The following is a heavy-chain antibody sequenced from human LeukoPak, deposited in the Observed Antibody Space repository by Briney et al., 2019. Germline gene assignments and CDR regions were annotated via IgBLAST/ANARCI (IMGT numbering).Heavy chain of an antibody. V-gene: IGHV4-4*07. CDR1: GGSISSYY. D-gene: IGHD6-19*01. CDR3: ARPVTARGGSGWPQHIDY. CDR2: INTIGST. Sequence: SETLSLTCIVSGGSISSYYWSWIRQAAGKGLEWIGRINTIGSTSHNPSLKSRVTMSVDTSKNQFSLKLSSVTAADTAVYYCARPVTARGGSGWPQHIDYWGQGTLVSVSS. J-gene: IGHJ4*02.